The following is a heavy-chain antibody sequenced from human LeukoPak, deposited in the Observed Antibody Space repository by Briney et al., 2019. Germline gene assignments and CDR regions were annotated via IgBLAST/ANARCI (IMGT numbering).Heavy chain of an antibody. CDR1: GYSFTSYW. J-gene: IGHJ6*02. D-gene: IGHD2-15*01. Sequence: GGSLKISCKGSGYSFTSYWIGWVRQMPGKGLEWMGIIYPGDSDTRYSPSFQGQVTISADKSISTAYLQWSSLKASDTAMYYCARHGGHNCSGGSCYYYYYGMDVWGQGTTVTVS. CDR3: ARHGGHNCSGGSCYYYYYGMDV. CDR2: IYPGDSDT. V-gene: IGHV5-51*01.